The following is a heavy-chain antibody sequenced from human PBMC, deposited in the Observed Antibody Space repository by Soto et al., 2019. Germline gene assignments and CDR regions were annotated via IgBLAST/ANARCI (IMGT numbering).Heavy chain of an antibody. CDR3: AADYMPARHYDSSGYLSDAFDI. D-gene: IGHD3-22*01. J-gene: IGHJ3*02. CDR1: GFTFTSSA. V-gene: IGHV1-58*01. CDR2: IVVGSGNT. Sequence: ASVKVSFKASGFTFTSSAVQWLRQARGQRLEWIGWIVVGSGNTNYAQKFQERVTITRDMSTSTAYMELSSLRSEDTAVYYCAADYMPARHYDSSGYLSDAFDIWGQGTMVTLSS.